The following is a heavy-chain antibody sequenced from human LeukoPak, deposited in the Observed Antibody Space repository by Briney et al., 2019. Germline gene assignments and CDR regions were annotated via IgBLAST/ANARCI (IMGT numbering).Heavy chain of an antibody. CDR3: ARAHTSSIAAPSSGAYYYYGMDV. V-gene: IGHV3-73*01. Sequence: GGSLRLSCAASGFTFSGSAMHWVRQASGKGLEWVGRIRSKANSYATAYAASVKGRFTISRDDSKNTAYPQMNSLKTEDTAVYYCARAHTSSIAAPSSGAYYYYGMDVWGQGTTVTVSS. J-gene: IGHJ6*02. CDR2: IRSKANSYAT. D-gene: IGHD6-6*01. CDR1: GFTFSGSA.